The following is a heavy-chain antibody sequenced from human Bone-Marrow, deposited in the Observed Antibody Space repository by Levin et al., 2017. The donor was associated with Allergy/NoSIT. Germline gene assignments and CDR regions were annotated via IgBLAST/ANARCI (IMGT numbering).Heavy chain of an antibody. J-gene: IGHJ4*02. CDR1: FFPFYSSS. CDR3: ARPATTGRAHYDY. D-gene: IGHD1-1*01. V-gene: IGHV3-9*01. Sequence: SLKISCTTSFFPFYSSSFPFFLPSPFKGLEWLAGITWNSRRIDYAESVRGRFTISRDNAKNSLYLQMDSLRSEDTAVYYCARPATTGRAHYDYWGQGTLVTVSS. CDR2: ITWNSRRI.